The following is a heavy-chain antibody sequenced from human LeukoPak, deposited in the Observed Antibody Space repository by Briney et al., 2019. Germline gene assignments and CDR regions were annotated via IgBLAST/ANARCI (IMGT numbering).Heavy chain of an antibody. CDR1: GFTFSSYA. V-gene: IGHV3-30*02. D-gene: IGHD6-19*01. J-gene: IGHJ4*02. CDR2: IRYDGSNK. CDR3: AKEPPGIAVAGTGYFDY. Sequence: PGGSLRLSCAASGFTFSSYAMHWVRQAPGKGLEWVAFIRYDGSNKYYADSVKGRFTISRDNSKNTLYLQMNSLRAEDTAVYYCAKEPPGIAVAGTGYFDYWGQGTLVTVSS.